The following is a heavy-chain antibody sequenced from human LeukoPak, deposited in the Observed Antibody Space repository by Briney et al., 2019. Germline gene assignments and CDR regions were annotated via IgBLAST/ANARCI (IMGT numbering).Heavy chain of an antibody. CDR3: ARDRYSNFYDY. V-gene: IGHV3-48*03. J-gene: IGHJ4*02. Sequence: GGSLRLSCAASGFTVSSFEMNWVRQAPGKGLEWVSYISFSCNNIYYADSVKGRVTISRDNAKNSLYMQMNSVRAADTAVYYCARDRYSNFYDYWGQGTVVTVSS. CDR1: GFTVSSFE. D-gene: IGHD4-11*01. CDR2: ISFSCNNI.